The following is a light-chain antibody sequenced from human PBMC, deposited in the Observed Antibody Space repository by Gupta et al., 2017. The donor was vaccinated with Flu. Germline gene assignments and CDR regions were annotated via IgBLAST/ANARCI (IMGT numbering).Light chain of an antibody. CDR1: QRISRY. CDR2: AAF. Sequence: GDRVTIASRASQRISRYLNWYQQRPEKAPKLLIYAAFSLQSGVPSRVRGSGSETDFTLSIRSLQPEDFATYYCQQSYSTPLTFGGGTKVEIK. V-gene: IGKV1-39*01. J-gene: IGKJ4*01. CDR3: QQSYSTPLT.